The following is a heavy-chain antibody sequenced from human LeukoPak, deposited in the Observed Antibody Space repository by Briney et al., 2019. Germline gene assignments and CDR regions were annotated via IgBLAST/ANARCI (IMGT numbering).Heavy chain of an antibody. CDR2: IIPIFGTA. D-gene: IGHD3-9*01. J-gene: IGHJ5*02. CDR1: GGTFSSYA. Sequence: SVKVSCKASGGTFSSYAISWVRQAPGQGLEWMGGIIPIFGTANYAQKFQGRVTITTDESTSTAYMELSSLRSEDTAVYYCARTPPVLRYFDWLFHLWGQGTLVTVSS. V-gene: IGHV1-69*05. CDR3: ARTPPVLRYFDWLFHL.